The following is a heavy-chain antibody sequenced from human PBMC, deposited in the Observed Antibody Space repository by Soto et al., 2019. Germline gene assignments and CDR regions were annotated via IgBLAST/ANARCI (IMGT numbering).Heavy chain of an antibody. CDR1: GASFSSSSYY. J-gene: IGHJ6*02. CDR2: MYYSGTT. CDR3: ATHPAISATSFYGMDV. V-gene: IGHV4-39*01. Sequence: NPSETLSLTCSVSGASFSSSSYYWGWIRQPPEKGLEWIATMYYSGTTYYNPSLKSRVTVSIDTSKDQFSLKLTSVTAADTAMYYCATHPAISATSFYGMDVWGHGTTVTVS. D-gene: IGHD3-3*01.